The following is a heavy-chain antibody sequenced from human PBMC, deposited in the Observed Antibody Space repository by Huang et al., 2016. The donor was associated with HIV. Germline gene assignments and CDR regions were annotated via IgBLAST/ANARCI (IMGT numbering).Heavy chain of an antibody. CDR2: LNPESGGT. V-gene: IGHV1-46*04. J-gene: IGHJ4*02. D-gene: IGHD1-26*01. Sequence: QVQLLQSETDVKKPGASVNVSCRASGYIFTANYIHWLRQAPVKGLQWRGRLNPESGGTGYTHSWQGRGTMTSDTSTTTAYMELSGLTSEDTAIYYCARGRDLWDLFRMDLDYWGQGTLVSVSS. CDR3: ARGRDLWDLFRMDLDY. CDR1: GYIFTANY.